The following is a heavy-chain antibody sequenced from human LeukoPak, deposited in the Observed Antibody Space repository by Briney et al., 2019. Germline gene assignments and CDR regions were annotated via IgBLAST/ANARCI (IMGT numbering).Heavy chain of an antibody. CDR3: ASEGGSSWYYFDY. CDR2: INPNSGGT. D-gene: IGHD6-13*01. Sequence: ASVKVSCKASGYTFTGYYMHWVRQAPGQGLEWMEWINPNSGGTNYAQKFQGRVTMTRDTSISTAYMELSRLRSDDTAVYYCASEGGSSWYYFDYWGQGTLVTVSS. J-gene: IGHJ4*02. V-gene: IGHV1-2*02. CDR1: GYTFTGYY.